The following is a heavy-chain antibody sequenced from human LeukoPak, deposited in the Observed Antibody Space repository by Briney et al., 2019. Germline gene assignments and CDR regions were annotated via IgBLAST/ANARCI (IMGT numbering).Heavy chain of an antibody. V-gene: IGHV3-23*01. J-gene: IGHJ4*02. CDR3: ANAPYTSSFN. D-gene: IGHD6-6*01. Sequence: PGGSLRLSCAASGFTFSTYAMSWVRQAPGKGLEWVSVISGSGGSTYYADSVKGRFTISRDNSKNTLFLQMNILRTEDTAVYYCANAPYTSSFNRGQGTLVTVSS. CDR2: ISGSGGST. CDR1: GFTFSTYA.